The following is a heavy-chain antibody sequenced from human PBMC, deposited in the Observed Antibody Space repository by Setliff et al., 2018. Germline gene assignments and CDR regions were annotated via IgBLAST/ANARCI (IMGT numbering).Heavy chain of an antibody. J-gene: IGHJ4*02. CDR2: IIPVFGTP. CDR1: GDTFSTNV. CDR3: ARGGLHFWSGYYFS. V-gene: IGHV1-69*13. D-gene: IGHD3-3*02. Sequence: GASVKVSCKASGDTFSTNVLSWVRQAPGQGLEWMGGIIPVFGTPNYARKFQGRVTITADESTSTAYMELSSLRSDDTAMYYCARGGLHFWSGYYFSWGQGTLVTVSS.